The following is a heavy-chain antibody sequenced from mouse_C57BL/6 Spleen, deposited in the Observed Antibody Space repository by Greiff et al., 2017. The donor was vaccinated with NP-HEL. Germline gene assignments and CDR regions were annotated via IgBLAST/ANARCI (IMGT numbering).Heavy chain of an antibody. D-gene: IGHD1-1*01. CDR1: GYTFTSYW. CDR2: INPSSGYT. Sequence: HLPPSRAELAKPGEEGKRAGESSGYTFTSYWMHWVKQRPGQGLEWIGYINPSSGYTESNQKFKDKATLTADKSSSTAYMQLSSLTYEDSAVYYCARYPGDYYYGSPYYFDYWGQGTTLTVSS. V-gene: IGHV1-7*01. CDR3: ARYPGDYYYGSPYYFDY. J-gene: IGHJ2*01.